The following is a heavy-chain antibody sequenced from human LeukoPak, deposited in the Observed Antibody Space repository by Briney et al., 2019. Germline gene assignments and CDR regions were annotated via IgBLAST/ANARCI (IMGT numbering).Heavy chain of an antibody. Sequence: GSLRLSCAASGFTFSSYAMHWVRQAPGKGLEWVSVIFRGDDTNYVDSVKGRFTIFRDNSKNTLYLQMNSLTAEDTAVYYCARHVWFGEHNGHENWFDPWGQGTLVIVSS. J-gene: IGHJ5*02. D-gene: IGHD3-10*01. CDR3: ARHVWFGEHNGHENWFDP. CDR1: GFTFSSYA. CDR2: IFRGDDT. V-gene: IGHV3-66*04.